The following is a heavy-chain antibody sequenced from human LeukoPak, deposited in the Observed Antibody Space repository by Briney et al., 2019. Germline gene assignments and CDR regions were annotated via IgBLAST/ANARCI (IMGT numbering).Heavy chain of an antibody. Sequence: PGGSLRLSCAASGFTFSSYEMNWVRQAPGKGLEWVSYILNSGTTTYYADSVKGRFTISRDNAEKSLYLQMNSLRAEDTGVYYCARDPPDYWGQGILVTVSS. V-gene: IGHV3-48*03. J-gene: IGHJ4*02. CDR2: ILNSGTTT. CDR3: ARDPPDY. CDR1: GFTFSSYE.